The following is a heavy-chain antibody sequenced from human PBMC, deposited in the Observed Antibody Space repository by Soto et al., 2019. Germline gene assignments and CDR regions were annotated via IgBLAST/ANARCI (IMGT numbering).Heavy chain of an antibody. CDR3: AKDYYDSSGYYYGVYYFDY. J-gene: IGHJ4*02. CDR1: GLTVRSYA. D-gene: IGHD3-22*01. CDR2: ISGSGGST. Sequence: LRLSCAAYGLTVRSYAMSWVRQPQRKGLEWVSAISGSGGSTYYADSVKGRFTISRDNSKNTLYLQMNSLRAEDTAVYYCAKDYYDSSGYYYGVYYFDYWGQGTLVTVSS. V-gene: IGHV3-23*01.